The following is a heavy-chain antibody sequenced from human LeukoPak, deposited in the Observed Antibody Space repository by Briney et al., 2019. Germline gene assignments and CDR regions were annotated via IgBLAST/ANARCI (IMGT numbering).Heavy chain of an antibody. J-gene: IGHJ4*02. CDR1: RFTFSSYS. CDR3: AKASKYSSNLYPD. Sequence: GGSLRLSCAASRFTFSSYSMNWVRQAPGKGLEWISAISVSGEYTYYADSVKGRFTISRDNSKNTLYLQMNSLRVEDTAVYYCAKASKYSSNLYPDWGQGTLVTVSS. D-gene: IGHD6-13*01. CDR2: ISVSGEYT. V-gene: IGHV3-23*01.